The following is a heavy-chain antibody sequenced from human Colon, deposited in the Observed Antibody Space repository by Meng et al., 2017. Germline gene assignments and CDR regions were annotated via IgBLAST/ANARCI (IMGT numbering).Heavy chain of an antibody. CDR3: ARGRDYYYDTGAYTDF. CDR2: IYASGST. J-gene: IGHJ4*02. CDR1: GDSIGTSSYF. D-gene: IGHD3-16*01. Sequence: SETLSLTCTVSGDSIGTSSYFWTWIRQSVGKGLEYIGRIYASGSTTYNPSLKSRVTISVDTSKNQFSLKLTSVTAADTALYYCARGRDYYYDTGAYTDFWGQGTLVTVSS. V-gene: IGHV4-61*02.